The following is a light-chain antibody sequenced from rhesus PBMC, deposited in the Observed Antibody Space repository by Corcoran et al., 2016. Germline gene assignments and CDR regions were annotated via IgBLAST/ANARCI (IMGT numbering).Light chain of an antibody. CDR1: QDISSW. J-gene: IGKJ4*01. V-gene: IGKV1-19*01. CDR3: QQYDDLPLT. CDR2: YAS. Sequence: DIQMTQSPSSLSASVGDKVTITCHASQDISSWLAWYQQKPGKAPKPLIYYASILQSGVPSRFSGSGSGTDYTLTISSLQPKDFATYYFQQYDDLPLTFGGGTKVEIK.